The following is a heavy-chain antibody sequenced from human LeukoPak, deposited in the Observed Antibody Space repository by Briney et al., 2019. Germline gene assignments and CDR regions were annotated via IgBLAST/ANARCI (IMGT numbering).Heavy chain of an antibody. CDR2: INPSGGST. V-gene: IGHV1-46*01. Sequence: ASVKVSCKASGYTFTSYYMHWVRQAPGQGLEWMGIINPSGGSTSYAQKFQGRVTMTRDTSTSTVYMELSSLRSEDTAVYYCARALGSEYYYYYGMDVWGQGTTVTVSS. D-gene: IGHD3-10*01. CDR3: ARALGSEYYYYYGMDV. CDR1: GYTFTSYY. J-gene: IGHJ6*02.